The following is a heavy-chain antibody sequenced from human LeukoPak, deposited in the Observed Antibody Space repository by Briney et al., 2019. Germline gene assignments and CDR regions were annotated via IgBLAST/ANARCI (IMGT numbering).Heavy chain of an antibody. Sequence: GGSLRLSCAASGFTFSSYSMNWVRQAPGKGLEWVSYISSSSSTIYYADSVKGRFTISRDNAKNSLYLQMNSLRAEDTAVYYCAREGAGYNSYYYYGMDVWGQGTTVTVSS. J-gene: IGHJ6*02. V-gene: IGHV3-48*01. CDR2: ISSSSSTI. CDR1: GFTFSSYS. D-gene: IGHD1-1*01. CDR3: AREGAGYNSYYYYGMDV.